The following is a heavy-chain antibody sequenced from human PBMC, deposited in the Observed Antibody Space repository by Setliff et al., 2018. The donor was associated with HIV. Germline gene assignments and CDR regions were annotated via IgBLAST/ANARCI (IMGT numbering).Heavy chain of an antibody. V-gene: IGHV3-21*01. D-gene: IGHD3-10*01. CDR1: GFTFGIYD. CDR2: ITDSSTYI. Sequence: GGSLRLSCMASGFTFGIYDISWVRQAPGKGLEWVSSITDSSTYIYYADSLKGRFTISRDNAKHSLYLQMESLRAEDTAVYYCARSYYGPFPDDYWGQGTLVTVSS. J-gene: IGHJ4*02. CDR3: ARSYYGPFPDDY.